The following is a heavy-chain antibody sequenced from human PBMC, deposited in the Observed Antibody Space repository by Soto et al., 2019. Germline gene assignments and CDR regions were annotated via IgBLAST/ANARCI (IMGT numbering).Heavy chain of an antibody. J-gene: IGHJ4*02. CDR2: IIPIFGSP. V-gene: IGHV1-69*01. D-gene: IGHD3-10*01. CDR3: ARSGDPVGF. Sequence: QVQLVQSGAEVKKPGSSVKVSCKASGGTFSSNAISWVRQAPGQGLEWMGGIIPIFGSPNYAQKFQGRVTITADESTSTAYMELNSLRSEDPAVYYCARSGDPVGFWGQGTLVTVSS. CDR1: GGTFSSNA.